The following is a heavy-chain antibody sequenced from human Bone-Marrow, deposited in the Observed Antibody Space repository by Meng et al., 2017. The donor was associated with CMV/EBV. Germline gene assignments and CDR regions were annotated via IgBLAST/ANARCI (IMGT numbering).Heavy chain of an antibody. CDR2: INSDGSST. Sequence: GESLKISCAASGFTFSSYWMHWVRQAPGKGLVWVSRINSDGSSTSYADSVKGRFTISRDNAKNSLYLQMNSLRAEDTAVYYCASAPYYDFWSGYYTGIWFDPWGPGTLVTVSS. J-gene: IGHJ5*02. V-gene: IGHV3-74*01. D-gene: IGHD3-3*01. CDR1: GFTFSSYW. CDR3: ASAPYYDFWSGYYTGIWFDP.